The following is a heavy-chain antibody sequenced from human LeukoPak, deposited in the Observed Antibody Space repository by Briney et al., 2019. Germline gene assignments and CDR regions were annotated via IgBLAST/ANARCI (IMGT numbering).Heavy chain of an antibody. CDR3: ARIDWNPDY. V-gene: IGHV4-38-2*01. CDR1: GYSISRGYH. Sequence: SETLSLTCAVSGYSISRGYHWDWIRQPPGKGLEWIGSIHHSGSTYYNPSLKSRVTISVDTSKNQFSLKLSSVTAADTAVYYCARIDWNPDYWGQGALVTVSS. J-gene: IGHJ4*02. D-gene: IGHD1-1*01. CDR2: IHHSGST.